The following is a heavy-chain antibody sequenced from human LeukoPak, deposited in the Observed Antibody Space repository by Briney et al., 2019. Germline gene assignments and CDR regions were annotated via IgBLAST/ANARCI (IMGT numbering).Heavy chain of an antibody. J-gene: IGHJ5*02. Sequence: GGSLRLSCAASGFTFSSHNMNWVRQAPGKGLEWVSSISTSSSYIYYADSVKGRFTISRDNAKNSLYLQMNSLRAEDTAVYYCARGADGVSSNSRGWFDPWGQGTLVTVSS. D-gene: IGHD2-15*01. CDR1: GFTFSSHN. CDR2: ISTSSSYI. V-gene: IGHV3-21*01. CDR3: ARGADGVSSNSRGWFDP.